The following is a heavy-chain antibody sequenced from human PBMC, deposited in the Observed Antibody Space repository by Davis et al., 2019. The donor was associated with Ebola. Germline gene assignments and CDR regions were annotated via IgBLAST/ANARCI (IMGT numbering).Heavy chain of an antibody. D-gene: IGHD4-17*01. CDR1: GYTFTGYY. V-gene: IGHV1-2*04. CDR2: INPNSGGT. Sequence: ASVKVSCKASGYTFTGYYMHWVRQAPGQGLEWMGWINPNSGGTNYAQKFQGWVTMTRDTSISTAYMELSRLRSDDTAVYYCARSSYGDPTVYGMDVWGQGTTVTVSS. CDR3: ARSSYGDPTVYGMDV. J-gene: IGHJ6*02.